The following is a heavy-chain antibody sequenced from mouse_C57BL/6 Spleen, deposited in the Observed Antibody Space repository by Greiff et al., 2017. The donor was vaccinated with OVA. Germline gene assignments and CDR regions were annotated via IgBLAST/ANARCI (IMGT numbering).Heavy chain of an antibody. J-gene: IGHJ2*01. CDR1: GFSFNTYA. D-gene: IGHD4-1*01. CDR3: VRQRVTGSHFDY. CDR2: IRSKSNNYAT. Sequence: EVKLEESGGGLVQPKGSLKLSCAASGFSFNTYAMNWVRQAPGKGLEWVARIRSKSNNYATYYADSVKDRFTISRDDSESMLYLQMNNLKTEDTAMYYCVRQRVTGSHFDYWGQGTTLTVSS. V-gene: IGHV10-1*01.